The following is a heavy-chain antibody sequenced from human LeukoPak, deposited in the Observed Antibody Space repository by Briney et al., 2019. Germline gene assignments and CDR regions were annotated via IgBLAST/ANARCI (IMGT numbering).Heavy chain of an antibody. Sequence: GGSLRLSCAASGFTFSSYAMSWVRQAPGKGLEWVSAISGSGGSTYYADSVKGRFTISRDNSKNTLYLQMNNLRAADTAIYYCAKSRLIYCTGGGCYGMDVWGKGTTVTVSS. J-gene: IGHJ6*04. CDR1: GFTFSSYA. V-gene: IGHV3-23*01. CDR3: AKSRLIYCTGGGCYGMDV. D-gene: IGHD2-8*02. CDR2: ISGSGGST.